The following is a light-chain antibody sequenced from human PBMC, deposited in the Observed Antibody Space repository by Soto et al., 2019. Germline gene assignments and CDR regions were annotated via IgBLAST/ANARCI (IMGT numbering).Light chain of an antibody. V-gene: IGKV1-5*01. CDR3: QQYNSYPWT. CDR1: QSISSW. J-gene: IGKJ1*01. CDR2: DAS. Sequence: GARVTITCRASQSISSWLAWYQQKPGKAPKLLIYDASSLESGVPSRFSGSGSGTEFTLTITSLQPDDFATYYCQQYNSYPWTFGQGTKADIK.